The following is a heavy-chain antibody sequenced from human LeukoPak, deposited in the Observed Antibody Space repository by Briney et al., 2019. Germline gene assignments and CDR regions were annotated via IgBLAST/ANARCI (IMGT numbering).Heavy chain of an antibody. CDR2: ISSSSSYI. Sequence: KPGGSLRLSCAASGFTFSSYSMNWVRQAPGKGLEWVSSISSSSSYIYYADSVKGRFTISRDNAKNSLYLQMNSLRAEDTAVYYCARGAAYCGGDCYSNDYWGQGTLVTVSS. J-gene: IGHJ4*02. CDR3: ARGAAYCGGDCYSNDY. V-gene: IGHV3-21*01. D-gene: IGHD2-21*02. CDR1: GFTFSSYS.